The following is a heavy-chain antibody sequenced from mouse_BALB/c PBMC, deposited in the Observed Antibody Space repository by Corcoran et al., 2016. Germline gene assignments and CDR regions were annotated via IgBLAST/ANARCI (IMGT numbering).Heavy chain of an antibody. J-gene: IGHJ4*01. CDR2: ISCYNGVT. Sequence: LVKTGTSVKISCKASGYSFPGYYMHWVKQSHGKSLEWIGYISCYNGVTTYNQKVKGKATFTVDTSFSTAYMQFNSLTSEDSAVSYGARGGNYDVYYAVDYWGQGTSVTVSS. CDR1: GYSFPGYY. CDR3: ARGGNYDVYYAVDY. D-gene: IGHD2-4*01. V-gene: IGHV1S34*01.